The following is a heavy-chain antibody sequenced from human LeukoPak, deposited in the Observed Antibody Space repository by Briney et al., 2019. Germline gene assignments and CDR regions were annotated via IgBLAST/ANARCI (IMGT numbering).Heavy chain of an antibody. Sequence: PGGSLRLSCAASGFTFSNYGMHWVRQAPGKGLEWVAVIWYDGSNKFYADSVKGRFTISRDNAKNSLYLQMNSLRADDTAIYYCARETIAVGGDAFDIWGQGTMVTVSS. CDR2: IWYDGSNK. V-gene: IGHV3-33*01. J-gene: IGHJ3*02. CDR1: GFTFSNYG. CDR3: ARETIAVGGDAFDI. D-gene: IGHD6-19*01.